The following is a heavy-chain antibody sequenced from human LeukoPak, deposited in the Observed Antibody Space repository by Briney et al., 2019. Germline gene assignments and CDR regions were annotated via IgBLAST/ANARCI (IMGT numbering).Heavy chain of an antibody. CDR1: GGTFSSYA. CDR3: ARDQFRGIAAPRGAFDI. D-gene: IGHD6-13*01. Sequence: GASVKVSCKASGGTFSSYAISWVRQAPGQGLEWMGGIIPIFGTANYAQKFQGRVTITADKSTSTAYMELSSLRSEDTAVYYCARDQFRGIAAPRGAFDIWGQGTMVTVSS. V-gene: IGHV1-69*06. J-gene: IGHJ3*02. CDR2: IIPIFGTA.